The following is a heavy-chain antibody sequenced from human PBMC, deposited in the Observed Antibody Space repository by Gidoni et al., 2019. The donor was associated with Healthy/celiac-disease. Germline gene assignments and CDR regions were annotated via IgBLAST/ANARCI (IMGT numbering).Heavy chain of an antibody. V-gene: IGHV1-69*01. Sequence: QVQLVQSGAEVKKPGSSVKVSCKASGGTFSSYAISWVRQAPGQGLEWMGGIIPIFGTANYAQKFQGRVTITADESTSTAYMELSSLRSEDTAVYYCARDRRNIVVVVEKYYYYYGMDVWGQGTTVTVSS. CDR2: IIPIFGTA. D-gene: IGHD2-15*01. CDR1: GGTFSSYA. CDR3: ARDRRNIVVVVEKYYYYYGMDV. J-gene: IGHJ6*02.